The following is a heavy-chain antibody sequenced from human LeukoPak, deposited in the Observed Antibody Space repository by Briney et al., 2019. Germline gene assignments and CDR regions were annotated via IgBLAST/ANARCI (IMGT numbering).Heavy chain of an antibody. CDR2: IKSKTDGGTT. CDR3: TTDYGDYWDY. Sequence: KPGGSLRLSCEASGFSFSNAWMSWVRQAPGKGLEWVGRIKSKTDGGTTDYAAPVKGRLTISRDDSKNTLYLQMNSLKTEDTAVYYCTTDYGDYWDYWGQGTLVTVSS. CDR1: GFSFSNAW. D-gene: IGHD4-17*01. J-gene: IGHJ4*02. V-gene: IGHV3-15*01.